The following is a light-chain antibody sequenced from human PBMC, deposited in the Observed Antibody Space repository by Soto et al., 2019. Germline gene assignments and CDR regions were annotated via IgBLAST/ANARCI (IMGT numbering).Light chain of an antibody. J-gene: IGLJ2*01. CDR3: AEWEGRLNNVL. CDR2: GNN. Sequence: QSVLTQPPSASGTPGQRVTISCSGSGSSIGTNTVNWYRQLPGTAPKLLIYGNNQRPSGVPDRFSGSKSGTSASLAISGLQSEDVAEYYCAEWEGRLNNVLFGGGTKVTIL. CDR1: GSSIGTNT. V-gene: IGLV1-44*01.